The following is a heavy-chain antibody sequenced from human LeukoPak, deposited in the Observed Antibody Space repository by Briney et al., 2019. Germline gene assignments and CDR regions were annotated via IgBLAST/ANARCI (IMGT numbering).Heavy chain of an antibody. CDR2: IYPDDSDT. D-gene: IGHD4-23*01. CDR3: ARRINGGYSDY. CDR1: GFSFPIYW. J-gene: IGHJ4*02. V-gene: IGHV5-51*01. Sequence: GESLKISCKTSGFSFPIYWIGWVRQMPGKGLEWMGIIYPDDSDTRYNPSFQGQVTISVDKSISTAYLQWSSLKASDTAVYYCARRINGGYSDYWGQGTLVTVSS.